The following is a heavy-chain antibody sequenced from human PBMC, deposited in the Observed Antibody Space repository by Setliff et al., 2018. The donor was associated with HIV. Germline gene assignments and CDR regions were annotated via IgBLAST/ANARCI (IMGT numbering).Heavy chain of an antibody. CDR2: INHSGST. Sequence: SETLSLTCAVYGGSFSGYYWAWIRQPPGKGLEWIGEINHSGSTNYNMSLWSRVTISLDASRNQFSLELISVTAADTAVYYCAGGPGTTSIDYWAQGTLVTVSS. CDR1: GGSFSGYY. D-gene: IGHD1-26*01. V-gene: IGHV4-34*01. CDR3: AGGPGTTSIDY. J-gene: IGHJ4*02.